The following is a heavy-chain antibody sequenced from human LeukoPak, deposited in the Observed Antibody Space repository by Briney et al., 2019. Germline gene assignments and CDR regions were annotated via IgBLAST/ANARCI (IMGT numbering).Heavy chain of an antibody. J-gene: IGHJ6*03. V-gene: IGHV3-33*08. CDR2: IWYDGTNK. CDR1: GFPFSSYG. Sequence: GGSVRLPWAASGFPFSSYGMHGLGQARGKGLEVVAIIWYDGTNKYYADSVKGRFTISRYNSKNTLYLQMNSLRAEDTSVYYCASDRDINYYMDVWGKGTTVTVSS. D-gene: IGHD2-15*01. CDR3: ASDRDINYYMDV.